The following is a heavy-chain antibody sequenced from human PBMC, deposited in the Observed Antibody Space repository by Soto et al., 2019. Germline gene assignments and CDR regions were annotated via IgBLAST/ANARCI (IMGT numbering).Heavy chain of an antibody. CDR1: GYIFAAYS. D-gene: IGHD2-15*01. CDR3: AREENCSDGICYSEYFQR. J-gene: IGHJ1*01. CDR2: VNPSGGST. V-gene: IGHV1-46*01. Sequence: ASVKVSCKASGYIFAAYSMHWVRQAPGQGLEWMGVVNPSGGSTNYAQKFQGRITMTRDTSTSTVYMDLSSLTSEDTAVYYCAREENCSDGICYSEYFQRWGQGTLVTVSS.